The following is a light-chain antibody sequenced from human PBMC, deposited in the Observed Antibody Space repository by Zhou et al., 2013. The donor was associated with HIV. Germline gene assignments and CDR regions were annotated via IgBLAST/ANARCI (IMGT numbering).Light chain of an antibody. CDR1: QSVSSS. CDR2: DAS. V-gene: IGKV3-11*01. Sequence: PGERATLSCRASQSVSSSLAWYQQKPGQAPRLLIYDASNRATGIPARFSGSGSGTDFTLTISSLEPEDFAVYYCHQRSNWPPLTFGGGTKVEIK. J-gene: IGKJ4*01. CDR3: HQRSNWPPLT.